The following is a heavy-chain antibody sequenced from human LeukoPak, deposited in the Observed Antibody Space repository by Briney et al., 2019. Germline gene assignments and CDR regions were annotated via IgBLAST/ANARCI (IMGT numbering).Heavy chain of an antibody. CDR3: ARAYGDYADY. J-gene: IGHJ4*02. Sequence: SETLSLTCTVSGGSISGYYWSWIRQPPGKGLEWIGYMYYRGSTTYNPSLKSRVTISIDTSKNQFSLKVSSVTAADTAVYYCARAYGDYADYWGQGTLVIVSS. V-gene: IGHV4-59*01. D-gene: IGHD4-17*01. CDR2: MYYRGST. CDR1: GGSISGYY.